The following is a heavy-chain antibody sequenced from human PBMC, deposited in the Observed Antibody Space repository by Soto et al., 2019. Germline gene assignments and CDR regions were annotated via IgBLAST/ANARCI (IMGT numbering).Heavy chain of an antibody. V-gene: IGHV4-59*01. CDR1: DDSISTYY. J-gene: IGHJ5*02. Sequence: QVLLQESGPGLLKPSETLSLTCTVSDDSISTYYWSWIRQPPGKGLEWIGYIYHSWTTSYNPSLKIRVTISINTSKNQFSLELRSVTAADTAVYYCAREDLRWFDPWGQGTLVTVSS. CDR2: IYHSWTT. CDR3: AREDLRWFDP.